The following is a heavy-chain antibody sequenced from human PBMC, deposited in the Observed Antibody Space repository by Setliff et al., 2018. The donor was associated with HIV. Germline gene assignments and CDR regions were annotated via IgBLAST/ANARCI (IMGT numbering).Heavy chain of an antibody. CDR1: AYTFTAYY. CDR2: INAGSGNT. J-gene: IGHJ5*02. Sequence: ASVKVSCKASAYTFTAYYMHWVRQAPGQRLEWMGWINAGSGNTKYSQRFQGRVTITRDTSASTAYLELSSLRSEDTAVYYCARPVGGTGFDPWGQGTLVIVSS. V-gene: IGHV1-3*01. D-gene: IGHD1-26*01. CDR3: ARPVGGTGFDP.